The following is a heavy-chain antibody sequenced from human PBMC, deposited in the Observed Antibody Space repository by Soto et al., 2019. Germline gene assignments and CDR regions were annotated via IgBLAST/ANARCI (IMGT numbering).Heavy chain of an antibody. CDR2: INAYIAKT. CDR3: ARGDGETLDN. V-gene: IGHV1-18*01. CDR1: GYTFINYG. Sequence: QVQLVQSGGEVKKPGASVKVSCKASGYTFINYGITWVRQAPGQGLEWLAWINAYIAKTDNAQKVQGRITITADTSTSTAYRELRSLTSDEPAVYYGARGDGETLDNWGQGTVVTVSS. J-gene: IGHJ4*02. D-gene: IGHD2-21*01.